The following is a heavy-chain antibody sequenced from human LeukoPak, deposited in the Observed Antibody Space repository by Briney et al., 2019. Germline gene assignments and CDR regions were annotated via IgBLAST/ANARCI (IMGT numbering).Heavy chain of an antibody. CDR2: INSNSGGT. CDR1: GYTFTGYY. CDR3: ARWYRIFGVVTEEFDY. J-gene: IGHJ4*02. D-gene: IGHD4-23*01. Sequence: GSSVKVSCKASGYTFTGYYMHWVRQAPGQGLEWMGWINSNSGGTNYAQKFQGRVTMTRDTSISTAYMELNRLRTDGTAVYYCARWYRIFGVVTEEFDYWGQGTLVTVSS. V-gene: IGHV1-2*02.